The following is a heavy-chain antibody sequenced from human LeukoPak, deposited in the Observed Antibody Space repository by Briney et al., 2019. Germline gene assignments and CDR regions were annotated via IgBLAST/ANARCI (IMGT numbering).Heavy chain of an antibody. Sequence: NPGGSLRLSCAASGFTFSSYSMNWVRQAPGKGLEWVSSISSSSSYIYYADSVKGRFTISRDNSKNTLYLQMNSLRAEDTAVYYCAKPNSLYYYDSSGYRVLDYWGQGTLVTVSS. CDR1: GFTFSSYS. CDR3: AKPNSLYYYDSSGYRVLDY. D-gene: IGHD3-22*01. J-gene: IGHJ4*02. CDR2: ISSSSSYI. V-gene: IGHV3-21*01.